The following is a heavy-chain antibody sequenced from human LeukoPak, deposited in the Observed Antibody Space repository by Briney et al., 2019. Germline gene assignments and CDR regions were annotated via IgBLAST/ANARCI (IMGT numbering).Heavy chain of an antibody. V-gene: IGHV1-46*01. Sequence: ASLKVSCKAAVYTVTSYDMHWVRQAPGQGLEWRGIINPSGVITSYAQKFQSRGTMTRDTSTSTVYMELTSLRSEDTAVYYCARSLWFGELPGNYWGQGTLVTVSP. CDR2: INPSGVIT. CDR3: ARSLWFGELPGNY. CDR1: VYTVTSYD. J-gene: IGHJ4*02. D-gene: IGHD3-10*01.